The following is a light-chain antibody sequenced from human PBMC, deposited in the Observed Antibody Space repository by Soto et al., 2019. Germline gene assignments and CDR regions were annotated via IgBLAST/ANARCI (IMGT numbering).Light chain of an antibody. CDR3: SSYTSSSTRV. V-gene: IGLV2-14*01. J-gene: IGLJ1*01. Sequence: QSVLTQPASVSGSPGQSITISCTGTSSDVGGYNYVSWYQQHPGKAPKLMNYEVSNRPSGVSNRFSGSKSGNTASLTISGLQAEDEADYYCSSYTSSSTRVFGTGTKLTVL. CDR2: EVS. CDR1: SSDVGGYNY.